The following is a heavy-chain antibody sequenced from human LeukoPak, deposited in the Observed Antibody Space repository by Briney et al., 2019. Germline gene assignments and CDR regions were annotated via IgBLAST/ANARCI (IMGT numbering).Heavy chain of an antibody. D-gene: IGHD5-24*01. CDR2: ISGGGDFT. CDR1: GSTFTSYA. CDR3: AKDQLATIRGYFDY. V-gene: IGHV3-23*01. J-gene: IGHJ4*02. Sequence: GGSLRLSCAASGSTFTSYAMSWVRQAPGKGLEWVSAISGGGDFTYYAVSVKGRFTISRDNSKNTLYLQMNSLRAEDTAVYYCAKDQLATIRGYFDYWGQGTLVTVSS.